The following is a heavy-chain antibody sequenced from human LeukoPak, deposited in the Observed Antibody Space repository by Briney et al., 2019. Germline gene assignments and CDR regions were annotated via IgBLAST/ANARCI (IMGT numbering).Heavy chain of an antibody. J-gene: IGHJ4*02. CDR2: INPNSGGT. CDR1: GSTFTGYY. D-gene: IGHD1-26*01. V-gene: IGHV1-2*02. Sequence: GASVKVSCKASGSTFTGYYMHWVRQAPGQRLEWRGWINPNSGGTNYAQKFQGRVTMTRDTSISTAYMELSRLRSDDTAVYYCARVTYSGSFYFDYWGQGTLVTVSS. CDR3: ARVTYSGSFYFDY.